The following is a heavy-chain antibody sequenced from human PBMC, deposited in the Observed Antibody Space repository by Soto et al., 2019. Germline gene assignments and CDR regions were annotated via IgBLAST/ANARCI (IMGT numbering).Heavy chain of an antibody. CDR2: IYHSGST. J-gene: IGHJ5*02. CDR3: ARFTDR. Sequence: SXTLSLTCAVSGGSISSGGYSWSWIRQTPGKGLEWIGYIYHSGSTYYNPSLKSRVTISVDRSKNQFSLKLSSVTAADTAVYYCARFTDRWCQGILVTGSS. V-gene: IGHV4-30-2*01. CDR1: GGSISSGGYS.